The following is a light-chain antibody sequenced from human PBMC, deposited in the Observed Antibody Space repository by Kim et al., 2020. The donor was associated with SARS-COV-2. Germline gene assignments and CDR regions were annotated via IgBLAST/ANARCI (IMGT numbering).Light chain of an antibody. CDR3: SSYSSNTTMV. CDR2: DVA. J-gene: IGLJ2*01. CDR1: SSDVGGYNT. V-gene: IGLV2-14*03. Sequence: GQSITISCTGTSSDVGGYNTVSWYQQHPGKAPKLVTYDVADRPSGLSNRFSGSKSGNTASLTISGLQAEDEADYYCSSYSSNTTMVFGGGTKVTVL.